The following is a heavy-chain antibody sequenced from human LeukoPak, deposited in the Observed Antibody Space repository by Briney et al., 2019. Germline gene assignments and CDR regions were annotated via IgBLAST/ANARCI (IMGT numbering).Heavy chain of an antibody. J-gene: IGHJ6*02. D-gene: IGHD3-9*01. CDR1: GDSVSSNSAA. CDR3: ARDQSAIFYGMDV. CDR2: TYYRSKWYN. Sequence: SQTLSLTCAISGDSVSSNSAAWNWIRQSPSKGFQWLGRTYYRSKWYNDYAVSVKSRITINPDTSKNQFSLQLNSVTPEDTAVYYCARDQSAIFYGMDVWGQGTTVTVSS. V-gene: IGHV6-1*01.